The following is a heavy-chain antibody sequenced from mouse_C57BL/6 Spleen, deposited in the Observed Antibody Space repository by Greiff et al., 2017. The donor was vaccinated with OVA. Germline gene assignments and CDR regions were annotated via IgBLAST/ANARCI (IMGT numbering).Heavy chain of an antibody. CDR2: IRNKANNHAT. CDR1: GFTFSDAW. CDR3: TRITTVVATDFDV. V-gene: IGHV6-6*01. J-gene: IGHJ1*03. Sequence: EVKVEESGGGLVQPGGSMKLSCAASGFTFSDAWMDWVRQSPEKGLEWVAEIRNKANNHATYYAESVKGRFTISRDDSKSSVYLQMNSLRAEDTGIYYCTRITTVVATDFDVWGTGTTVTVSS. D-gene: IGHD1-1*01.